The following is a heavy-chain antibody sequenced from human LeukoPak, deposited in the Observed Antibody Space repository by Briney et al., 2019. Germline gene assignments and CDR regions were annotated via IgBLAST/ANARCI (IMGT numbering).Heavy chain of an antibody. CDR3: AKDPLSDGGVNDAFDF. V-gene: IGHV3-23*01. Sequence: GGSLRLSCAASGITFSDYAMTWVRQARGKGLEWVSSLIGSGLTTYYADSVKGRFTISRDNSRNMLYLQINSLGVEDTAVYFCAKDPLSDGGVNDAFDFWGQGTMVTVSS. D-gene: IGHD2-15*01. J-gene: IGHJ3*01. CDR2: LIGSGLTT. CDR1: GITFSDYA.